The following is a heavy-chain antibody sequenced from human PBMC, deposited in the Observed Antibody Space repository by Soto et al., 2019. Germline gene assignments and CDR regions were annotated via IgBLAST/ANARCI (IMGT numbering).Heavy chain of an antibody. V-gene: IGHV3-33*01. Sequence: QVQLVESGGGVVQPGRSLRLSCAASGFTFSSYGMHWVRQAPGKGLEGVAVIWYDGSNKYYADSVKGRFTISRDNSKNTLYLQMNSLRAEDTAVYYCARGHHPFVTTIFGVAIQPYYHEDGMDVWGQGTTVTVSS. CDR2: IWYDGSNK. CDR1: GFTFSSYG. CDR3: ARGHHPFVTTIFGVAIQPYYHEDGMDV. J-gene: IGHJ6*02. D-gene: IGHD3-3*01.